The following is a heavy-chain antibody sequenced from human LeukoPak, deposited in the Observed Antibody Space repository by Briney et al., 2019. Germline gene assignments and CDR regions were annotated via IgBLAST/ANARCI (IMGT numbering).Heavy chain of an antibody. Sequence: GGSLRLSCAASGFTFSSYSMNWVRQAPGKGLEWVSSISSSSSYIYYADSVKGRFTISRDNAKNSLYLQMNSLRAEDTAVYYCARLGTRRYSYGHSIDYWGQGTLVTVSS. V-gene: IGHV3-21*01. D-gene: IGHD5-18*01. CDR2: ISSSSSYI. J-gene: IGHJ4*02. CDR3: ARLGTRRYSYGHSIDY. CDR1: GFTFSSYS.